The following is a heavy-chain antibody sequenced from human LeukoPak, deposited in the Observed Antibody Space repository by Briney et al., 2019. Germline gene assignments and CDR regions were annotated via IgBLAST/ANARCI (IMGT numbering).Heavy chain of an antibody. V-gene: IGHV3-7*03. CDR1: GFTFSSYA. D-gene: IGHD5-18*01. Sequence: GGSLRLSCAASGFTFSSYAMSWVRQAPGKGLEWVANIKEDGSEKYYVDSVKGRFTISRDSAKNSLYLQMNSLRVEDTAVYYCARDHNYGSDYWGQGTLVTVSS. CDR2: IKEDGSEK. J-gene: IGHJ4*02. CDR3: ARDHNYGSDY.